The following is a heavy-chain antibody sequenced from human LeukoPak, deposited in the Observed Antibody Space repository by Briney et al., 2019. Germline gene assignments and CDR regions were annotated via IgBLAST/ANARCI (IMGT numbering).Heavy chain of an antibody. D-gene: IGHD3-10*01. CDR3: MNPNHYGSGR. CDR2: ISQNGDIT. V-gene: IGHV3-64D*06. Sequence: GGSLRLSCSVSGFSFSSYVLHWVRQAPGKGLESVSGISQNGDITYYADSVKGRFTISKDNSENTLYLQMNSLRPEDTAVYYCMNPNHYGSGRWGQGTLVTVSS. CDR1: GFSFSSYV. J-gene: IGHJ4*02.